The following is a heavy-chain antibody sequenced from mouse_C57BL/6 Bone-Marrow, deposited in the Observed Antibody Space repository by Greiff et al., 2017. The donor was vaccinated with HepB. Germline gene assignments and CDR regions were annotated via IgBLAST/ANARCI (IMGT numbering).Heavy chain of an antibody. J-gene: IGHJ1*03. D-gene: IGHD1-1*01. CDR1: GFNIKDDY. CDR2: IDPENGDT. Sequence: VQLQQSGAELVRPGASVKLSCTASGFNIKDDYMHWVKQRPEQGLEWIGWIDPENGDTEYASKFQGKATITADTSSDTAYLQLSSLTSEDTAVYYCSPLTTVVAWYFDVWGTGTTVTVSS. V-gene: IGHV14-4*01. CDR3: SPLTTVVAWYFDV.